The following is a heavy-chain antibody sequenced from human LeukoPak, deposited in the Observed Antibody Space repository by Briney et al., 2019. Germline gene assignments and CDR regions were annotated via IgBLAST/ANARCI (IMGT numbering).Heavy chain of an antibody. CDR1: GITFSSYG. CDR2: ISGSGVRT. Sequence: GGSLRLSCAASGITFSSYGMTWVRQAPGKGLEWVSGISGSGVRTDYADSVKGRFTISRDNAKNTLYLQVNSLGVEDTAVYYCAKGSREWELLDAFDFWGQGTMVTVSS. J-gene: IGHJ3*01. CDR3: AKGSREWELLDAFDF. D-gene: IGHD1-26*01. V-gene: IGHV3-23*01.